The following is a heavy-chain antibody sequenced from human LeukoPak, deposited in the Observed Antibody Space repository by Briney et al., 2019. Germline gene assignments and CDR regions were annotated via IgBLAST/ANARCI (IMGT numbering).Heavy chain of an antibody. V-gene: IGHV3-23*01. J-gene: IGHJ4*02. Sequence: GGSLRLSCAASGFTFSSYAMSWVRQAPGKGLEWVSAISGSGGSTYYADSVKGRFTISRGNSKNTLYLQMNSLRAEDTAVYYCAKDRDYYGLGCWGQGTLVTVSP. D-gene: IGHD3-10*01. CDR1: GFTFSSYA. CDR3: AKDRDYYGLGC. CDR2: ISGSGGST.